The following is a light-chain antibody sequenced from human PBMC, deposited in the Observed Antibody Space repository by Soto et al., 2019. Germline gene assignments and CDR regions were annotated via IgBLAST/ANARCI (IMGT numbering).Light chain of an antibody. Sequence: QSALTQPPSASGSPGQSVTISCTGTSSDVGGYNFVSWYPQHPGKAPKLMIYDVTERPSGVLDRFSGSKSGNTASLAVSGLQGEDEADYYCTASAGSNIPVLFGGGTKLTVL. CDR1: SSDVGGYNF. J-gene: IGLJ2*01. CDR2: DVT. CDR3: TASAGSNIPVL. V-gene: IGLV2-8*01.